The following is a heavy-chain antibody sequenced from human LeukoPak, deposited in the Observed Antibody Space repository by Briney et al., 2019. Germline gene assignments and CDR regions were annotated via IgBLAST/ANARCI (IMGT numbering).Heavy chain of an antibody. D-gene: IGHD6-19*01. CDR1: GFTFSNYA. CDR2: ISYDGSNK. Sequence: GGSLRLSCAASGFTFSNYAIHWVRQAPGKGLDWVAVISYDGSNKYYADSVKGRFTISRDNSKNTLYLQMNSLRAEDTAVYYCAKGSSGWYGSYGMDVWGQGTTVTVSS. J-gene: IGHJ6*02. CDR3: AKGSSGWYGSYGMDV. V-gene: IGHV3-30*04.